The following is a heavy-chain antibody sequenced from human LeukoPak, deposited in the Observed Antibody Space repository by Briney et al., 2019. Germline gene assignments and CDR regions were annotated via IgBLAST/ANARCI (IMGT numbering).Heavy chain of an antibody. CDR2: ISSGGEYI. CDR3: AGGRGVAGNYYYYYMDV. D-gene: IGHD6-19*01. Sequence: GGSLRLSCVASGFIFSRYHMNWVRQTPEKGLEWVSSISSGGEYIYSSDSLKGRFTISRDNAKKTLYLQMNSLRAEDTAVYYCAGGRGVAGNYYYYYMDVWGKGTTVTVSS. V-gene: IGHV3-21*01. J-gene: IGHJ6*03. CDR1: GFIFSRYH.